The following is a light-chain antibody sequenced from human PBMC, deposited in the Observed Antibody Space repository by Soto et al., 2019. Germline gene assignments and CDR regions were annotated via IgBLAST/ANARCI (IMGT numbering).Light chain of an antibody. CDR2: SGS. Sequence: DIQLTQSPSSLSASVGDRVTISCRASQSMSDSLNWYQQKSGKAPKLLIYSGSTLETGVPSRFSGSGSGTDFTLTISSLQPEDFGTYFCKQSYSNSYTFGQGTTLEIK. CDR3: KQSYSNSYT. V-gene: IGKV1-39*01. CDR1: QSMSDS. J-gene: IGKJ2*01.